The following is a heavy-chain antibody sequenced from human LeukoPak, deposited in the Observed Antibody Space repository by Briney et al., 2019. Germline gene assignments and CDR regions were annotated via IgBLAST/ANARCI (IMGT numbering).Heavy chain of an antibody. CDR2: ISAYNGNT. Sequence: ASVKVSCKASGYTFTSYGISWVRQAPGQGLEWMGWISAYNGNTNYGQKLQGRVTMTTDTSTSTAYMELRSLRSDGTAVYYCARAGAAAAAGTGFDYWGQGTLVTVSS. CDR3: ARAGAAAAAGTGFDY. V-gene: IGHV1-18*01. CDR1: GYTFTSYG. D-gene: IGHD6-13*01. J-gene: IGHJ4*02.